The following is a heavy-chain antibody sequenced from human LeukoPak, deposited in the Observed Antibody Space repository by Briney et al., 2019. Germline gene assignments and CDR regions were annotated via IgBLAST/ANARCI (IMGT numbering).Heavy chain of an antibody. Sequence: NPSETLSLTCTVSGGSISSGGYYWSWLRQHPGKGLEWIGYIYYSGSTYYNPSLKSRVTISVDTSKNQFSLKLSSVTAADTAVYYCARVRYPYYFDYWGQGTLVTVSS. J-gene: IGHJ4*02. CDR1: GGSISSGGYY. CDR2: IYYSGST. CDR3: ARVRYPYYFDY. V-gene: IGHV4-31*03. D-gene: IGHD1-14*01.